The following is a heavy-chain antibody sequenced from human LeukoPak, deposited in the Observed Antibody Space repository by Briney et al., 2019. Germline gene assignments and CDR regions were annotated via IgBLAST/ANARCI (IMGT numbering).Heavy chain of an antibody. D-gene: IGHD6-25*01. V-gene: IGHV1-18*01. J-gene: IGHJ4*02. Sequence: GASVKVSCKASGYDFISYGFTWVRQAPGRGLEWMGWISAYNGNTNYAPSLQARVSMTTDASASTVSIEVRSLTPDDTAVYYCAEGAQSGLHYWGQGTLVTVSS. CDR1: GYDFISYG. CDR2: ISAYNGNT. CDR3: AEGAQSGLHY.